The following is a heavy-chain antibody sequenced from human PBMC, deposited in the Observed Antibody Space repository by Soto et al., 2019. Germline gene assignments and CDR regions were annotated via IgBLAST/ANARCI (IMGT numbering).Heavy chain of an antibody. D-gene: IGHD5-12*01. CDR1: GYTFIDSF. CDR2: MNPYSGGT. J-gene: IGHJ1*01. CDR3: ASDLGGYDLSGPAI. Sequence: DSVKLSCKASGYTFIDSFIHWVRQAPGQGFEWMGWMNPYSGGTHYAQKFQGRVTMTRDTSISTAYMEVTRLRSDDTAVYFCASDLGGYDLSGPAIWGQGSLVTV. V-gene: IGHV1-2*02.